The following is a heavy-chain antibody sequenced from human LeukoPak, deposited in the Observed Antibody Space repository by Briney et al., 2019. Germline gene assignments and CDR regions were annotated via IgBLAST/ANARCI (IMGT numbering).Heavy chain of an antibody. CDR3: ASEGEAAGGTGMGWFDP. CDR2: IDDREST. J-gene: IGHJ5*02. V-gene: IGHV4-31*03. CDR1: GGSISSGDYY. D-gene: IGHD6-13*01. Sequence: SLSLTCTVSGGSISSGDYYWSWIRQHPGKGREWIGYIDDRESTYSNPSLKSRPTISVDTSKNQFSVNLTSVTAADTAVYYCASEGEAAGGTGMGWFDPCGQRILVTVSS.